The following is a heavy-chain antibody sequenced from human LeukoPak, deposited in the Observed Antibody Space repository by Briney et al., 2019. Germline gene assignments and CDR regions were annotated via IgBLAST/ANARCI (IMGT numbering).Heavy chain of an antibody. CDR1: GFIFSSYW. J-gene: IGHJ5*02. Sequence: GGSLRLSCGASGFIFSSYWMTWVRQAPGKGLEWVANIKPDETEKYYVDSVKGRFTISRDNAKNSLYLQMNSLRAEDTAVYYCARDQLLWFGYLSSTWFDPWGQGTLVTVSS. CDR2: IKPDETEK. D-gene: IGHD3-10*01. CDR3: ARDQLLWFGYLSSTWFDP. V-gene: IGHV3-7*03.